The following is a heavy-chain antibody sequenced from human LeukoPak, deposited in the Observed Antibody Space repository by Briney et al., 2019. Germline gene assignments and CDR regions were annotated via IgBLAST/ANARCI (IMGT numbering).Heavy chain of an antibody. V-gene: IGHV1-2*02. J-gene: IGHJ5*01. CDR1: GYTFTGYY. D-gene: IGHD2-2*01. CDR3: ACESLHPKYDLPFNIWYGP. Sequence: SAKVSSKPSGYTFTGYYMHWVRHAPAQGLEWMGWINPNSGDTNYTQKFQGRVNMTRDTSISTAYIELSRLRSDDTAVYYCACESLHPKYDLPFNIWYGPWGPGALVTVSS. CDR2: INPNSGDT.